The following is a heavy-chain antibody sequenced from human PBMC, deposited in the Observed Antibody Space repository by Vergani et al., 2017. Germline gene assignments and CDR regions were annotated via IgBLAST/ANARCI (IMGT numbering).Heavy chain of an antibody. D-gene: IGHD4-11*01. V-gene: IGHV1-69-2*01. Sequence: EVLLVQYGAEVKKPGATMQISCKVSGYTFIDHYMNWVKQAPGKGLEWMGLVDPEDGETIYAEKFKGRVTIAADTYTDTAHLELSSLRSEDTAVYYCATPQPVTTCGMEDWGQGTTVIVSS. CDR3: ATPQPVTTCGMED. CDR1: GYTFIDHY. CDR2: VDPEDGET. J-gene: IGHJ6*02.